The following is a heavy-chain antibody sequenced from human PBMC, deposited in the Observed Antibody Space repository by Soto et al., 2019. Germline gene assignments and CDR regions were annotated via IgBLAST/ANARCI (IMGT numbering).Heavy chain of an antibody. Sequence: QVLLVQSGAEVKKPGSSVKVSCKLSGATFSSYAMSWVRQAPGQGLEWIGGIIPFFGTPNYAQKFQGRATITADTSRATSYMELSSLRSDDTAVYYCARDKGAYYSHLVYWGQGTLVTVSS. CDR3: ARDKGAYYSHLVY. CDR1: GATFSSYA. D-gene: IGHD3-22*01. CDR2: IIPFFGTP. J-gene: IGHJ4*02. V-gene: IGHV1-69*06.